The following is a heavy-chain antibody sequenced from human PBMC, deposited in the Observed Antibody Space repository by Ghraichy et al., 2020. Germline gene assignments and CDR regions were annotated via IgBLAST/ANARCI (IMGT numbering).Heavy chain of an antibody. V-gene: IGHV3-23*01. J-gene: IGHJ6*03. CDR2: ISGGGVSS. D-gene: IGHD3-16*01. CDR3: AKGGSRDNDGFHLYDVGD. Sequence: LSLTCAASGFTFNNFGMSWVRQAPGKGPEWVSSISGGGVSSHYANSAKGRFPISRDNSRNALYLQMNSLRAEDTAIYYCAKGGSRDNDGFHLYDVGDWGNGTTVTVSS. CDR1: GFTFNNFG.